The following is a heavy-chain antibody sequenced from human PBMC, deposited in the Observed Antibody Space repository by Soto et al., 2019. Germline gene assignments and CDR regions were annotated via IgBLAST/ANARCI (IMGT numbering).Heavy chain of an antibody. CDR1: GYTFTSYG. CDR2: IRAYNGYT. D-gene: IGHD6-19*01. CDR3: ARASDGYRSGWYVGYFDY. J-gene: IGHJ4*02. Sequence: GASVKVSCKASGYTFTSYGISWVRQAPGQGLGWMGWIRAYNGYTNYAQKFQGRVTITADTSTSTAYMELRSLISDDTAVYYCARASDGYRSGWYVGYFDYWGQGTLVTV. V-gene: IGHV1-18*04.